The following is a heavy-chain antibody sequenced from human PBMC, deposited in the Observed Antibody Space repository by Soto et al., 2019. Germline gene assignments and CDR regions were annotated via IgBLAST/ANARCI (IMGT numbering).Heavy chain of an antibody. V-gene: IGHV1-69*13. CDR2: IIPLFGTT. D-gene: IGHD3-16*02. CDR3: ATNNRASYHFDY. Sequence: SVKVSCKAFGGTCSIYAISCVLQAPGQGLEWMGGIIPLFGTTNYAPKFQGRVAITADERARTAYMDLSSLKSEDTAVYYCATNNRASYHFDYWGQGTLVTVSS. J-gene: IGHJ4*02. CDR1: GGTCSIYA.